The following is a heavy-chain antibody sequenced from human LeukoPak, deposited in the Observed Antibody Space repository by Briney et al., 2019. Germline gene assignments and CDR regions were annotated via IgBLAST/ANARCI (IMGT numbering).Heavy chain of an antibody. CDR1: GFTFSDYY. Sequence: GGSLRLSCAASGFTFSDYYMSLIRQAPGKGLEWVSYISSSDSTIYSADSVKGRFTFSRDNAKNSLYLQMNSLRAEDTAVYYCARLLMVRGVISHMDVWGKGTTVTVSS. V-gene: IGHV3-11*04. J-gene: IGHJ6*03. CDR3: ARLLMVRGVISHMDV. D-gene: IGHD3-10*01. CDR2: ISSSDSTI.